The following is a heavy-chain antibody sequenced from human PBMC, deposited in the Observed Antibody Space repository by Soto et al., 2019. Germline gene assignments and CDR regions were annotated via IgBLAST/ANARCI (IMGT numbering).Heavy chain of an antibody. J-gene: IGHJ5*02. CDR2: IRSKAYGGTT. Sequence: GGSLRLSCTASGFTFGDYAMSWFRQAPGKGLEWVGFIRSKAYGGTTEYAASVKGRFTISRDDSKSIAYLQMNSLKTEDTAVYYCIRDSADYSNYGSWWFDPWGQGTLVTVSS. D-gene: IGHD4-4*01. CDR3: IRDSADYSNYGSWWFDP. V-gene: IGHV3-49*03. CDR1: GFTFGDYA.